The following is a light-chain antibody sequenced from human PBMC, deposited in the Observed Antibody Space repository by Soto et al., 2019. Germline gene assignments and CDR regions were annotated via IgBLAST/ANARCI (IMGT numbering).Light chain of an antibody. V-gene: IGKV1D-13*01. Sequence: ALPLTQSPSSLSASVGDRVTITCRASQGISSALAWYQQKPGKAPKLLIYDASSLESGVPSRLSGSGSGTDFTLTISSLQPEDFATYYCQQFNNYPITFGQGTRLEIK. CDR1: QGISSA. CDR3: QQFNNYPIT. CDR2: DAS. J-gene: IGKJ5*01.